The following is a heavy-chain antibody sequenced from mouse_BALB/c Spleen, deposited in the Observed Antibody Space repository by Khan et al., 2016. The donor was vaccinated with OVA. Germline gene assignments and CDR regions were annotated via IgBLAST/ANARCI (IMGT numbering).Heavy chain of an antibody. J-gene: IGHJ1*01. Sequence: EVQLVESGPDLVKPSQSLSLTCTVTGYSITSGYSWHWIRQFPGNKLEWMGYIHYSGSTNYNPSLKSRISITRDTSKNQFFLQLNFVTTEDTATFYCARSGTTVVPYWDFDVWGAGTTVTVSS. CDR3: ARSGTTVVPYWDFDV. D-gene: IGHD1-1*01. CDR1: GYSITSGYS. V-gene: IGHV3-1*02. CDR2: IHYSGST.